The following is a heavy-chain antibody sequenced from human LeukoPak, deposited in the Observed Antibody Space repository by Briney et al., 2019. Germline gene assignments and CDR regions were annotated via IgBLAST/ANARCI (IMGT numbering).Heavy chain of an antibody. CDR3: ARMKDISSWYFDL. Sequence: GGSLRLSCAASGFTFSSYAMSWVRQAPGKGLEWLSYISPSGSTIYYADSVRGRFTISRDNPKNSLYLQMSSLRDGDTAVYYCARMKDISSWYFDLWGRGTLVTVSS. CDR1: GFTFSSYA. V-gene: IGHV3-48*02. D-gene: IGHD3-3*02. CDR2: ISPSGSTI. J-gene: IGHJ2*01.